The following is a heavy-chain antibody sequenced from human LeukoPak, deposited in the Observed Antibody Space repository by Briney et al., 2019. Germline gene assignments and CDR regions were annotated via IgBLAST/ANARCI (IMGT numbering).Heavy chain of an antibody. D-gene: IGHD3-22*01. Sequence: SETLSLTCTVSGGSISSSSYYWGWIRQPPGKGLEWIGSIYYSGSTYYNPSLKSQVTISVDTSKNQFSLKLSSVTAADTAVYYCARRGYYDSSGYYSRAEYFQHWGQGTLVTVSS. CDR3: ARRGYYDSSGYYSRAEYFQH. CDR2: IYYSGST. CDR1: GGSISSSSYY. V-gene: IGHV4-39*01. J-gene: IGHJ1*01.